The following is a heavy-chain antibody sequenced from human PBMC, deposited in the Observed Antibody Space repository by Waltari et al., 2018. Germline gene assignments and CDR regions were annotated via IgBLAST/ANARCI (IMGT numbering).Heavy chain of an antibody. CDR3: ARQAGSGSYNYFDY. CDR1: GGSISSSSYY. V-gene: IGHV4-39*07. CDR2: IYYSGST. Sequence: QLQLQESGPGLVKPSETLSLTCTVSGGSISSSSYYWGWIRKPPGKGLEWIGSIYYSGSTYYNPSLKSRVTMSVDTSKNQFSLKLSSVTAADTAVYYCARQAGSGSYNYFDYWGQGTLVTVSS. J-gene: IGHJ4*02. D-gene: IGHD3-10*01.